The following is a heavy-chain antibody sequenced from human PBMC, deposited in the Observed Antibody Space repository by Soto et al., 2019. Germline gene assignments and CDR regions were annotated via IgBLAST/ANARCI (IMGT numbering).Heavy chain of an antibody. CDR1: GGTFSSYA. CDR2: SIPIFGTA. CDR3: ARSVDGYNKACYYYGMDV. J-gene: IGHJ6*02. Sequence: ASVKVSCKASGGTFSSYAISWVRQAPGQGLEWMGGSIPIFGTANYAQKFQGRVTITADESTSTAYMELSSLGSEDTAVYYCARSVDGYNKACYYYGMDVWGQGTTVTVSS. V-gene: IGHV1-69*13. D-gene: IGHD5-12*01.